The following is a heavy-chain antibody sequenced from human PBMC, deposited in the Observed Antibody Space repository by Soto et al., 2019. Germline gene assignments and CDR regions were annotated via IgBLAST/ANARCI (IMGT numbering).Heavy chain of an antibody. V-gene: IGHV3-9*01. CDR2: ISWNSGSI. D-gene: IGHD5-12*01. J-gene: IGHJ4*02. Sequence: SLRLSCAASGFTFDDYAMHWVRQAPGKGLEWVSGISWNSGSIGYADSVKGRFTISRDNAKNSLYLQMNSLRAEDTALYYCAKDSGYYREYYFDYWGQGTLVTVSS. CDR3: AKDSGYYREYYFDY. CDR1: GFTFDDYA.